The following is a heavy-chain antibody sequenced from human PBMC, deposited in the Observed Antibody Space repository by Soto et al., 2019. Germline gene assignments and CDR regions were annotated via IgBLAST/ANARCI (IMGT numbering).Heavy chain of an antibody. D-gene: IGHD1-26*01. CDR3: XXAAGSYRVYY. CDR2: IYHSGST. V-gene: IGHV4-4*02. CDR1: GGSISSSNW. Sequence: QVQLQESGPGLVKPSGTLSLTCAVSGGSISSSNWWSWVRQPPGKGLEWIGEIYHSGSTNYNPSLKSRVTISVDKSXXXXXXKXXXXXAXXXXXXXXXXAAGSYRVYYWGQGTLVTVSS. J-gene: IGHJ4*02.